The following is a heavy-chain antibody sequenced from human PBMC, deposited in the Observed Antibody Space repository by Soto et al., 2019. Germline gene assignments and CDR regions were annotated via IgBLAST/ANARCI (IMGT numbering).Heavy chain of an antibody. J-gene: IGHJ6*02. CDR3: ARDSGVLRFLEWLSPENYYYYGMDV. CDR1: GGSISSYY. Sequence: SETLSLTCTVSGGSISSYYWSWIRQPPGKGLEWIGYIYYSGSTNYNPSLKSRVTISVDTSKNQFSLKLSSVTAADTAVYYCARDSGVLRFLEWLSPENYYYYGMDVRGQGTTVTVSS. D-gene: IGHD3-3*01. V-gene: IGHV4-59*01. CDR2: IYYSGST.